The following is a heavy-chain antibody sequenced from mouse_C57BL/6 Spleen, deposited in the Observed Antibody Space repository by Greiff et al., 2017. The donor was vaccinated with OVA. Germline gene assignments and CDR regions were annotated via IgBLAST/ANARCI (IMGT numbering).Heavy chain of an antibody. Sequence: QVTLKVSGPGILQPSQSLSLSCSSSGFSLSTFGMGVGWLRQPSGKGLEWLTHIWWDDDKYYNPALKSRLTISKDTSKNQVFLKIANVDTADTATYDCARRDYYGSSYYAMDYWGQGTSVTVSS. CDR3: ARRDYYGSSYYAMDY. CDR2: IWWDDDK. J-gene: IGHJ4*01. D-gene: IGHD1-1*01. V-gene: IGHV8-8*01. CDR1: GFSLSTFGMG.